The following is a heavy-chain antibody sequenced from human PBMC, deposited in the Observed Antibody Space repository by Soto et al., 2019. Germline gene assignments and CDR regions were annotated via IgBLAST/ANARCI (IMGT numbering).Heavy chain of an antibody. V-gene: IGHV4-59*01. Sequence: PSETLSLTCTVSGGSISSYYWSWIRQPPGKGLEWIGYIYYSGSTNYNPSLKSRVTISVDTSKNQFSLKLSSVTAADTAVYYCARGATWIQLWHLNWFDPWGQGTLVTVSS. J-gene: IGHJ5*02. D-gene: IGHD5-18*01. CDR1: GGSISSYY. CDR3: ARGATWIQLWHLNWFDP. CDR2: IYYSGST.